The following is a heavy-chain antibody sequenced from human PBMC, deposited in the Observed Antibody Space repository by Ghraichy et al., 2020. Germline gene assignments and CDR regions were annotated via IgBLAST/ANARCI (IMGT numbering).Heavy chain of an antibody. D-gene: IGHD3-3*01. Sequence: GGSLRLSCAASGFTFSSYWMHWVRQAPGKGLVWVSRINSDGSSTSYADSVKGRFTISRDNAKNTLYLQMNSLRAEDTAVYYCARAMYYDFWSGPPGGMDVWGQGTTVTVSS. V-gene: IGHV3-74*01. J-gene: IGHJ6*02. CDR1: GFTFSSYW. CDR2: INSDGSST. CDR3: ARAMYYDFWSGPPGGMDV.